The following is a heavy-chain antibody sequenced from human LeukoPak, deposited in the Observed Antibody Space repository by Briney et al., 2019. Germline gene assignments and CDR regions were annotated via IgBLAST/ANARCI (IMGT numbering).Heavy chain of an antibody. CDR2: ISASGDST. V-gene: IGHV3-23*01. CDR1: GFTFSSYA. Sequence: PGGSLRLSCAASGFTFSSYAMSWVRQAPGKGLEWVSGISASGDSTYYADSVKGRFTISRDNSKNTLYLQMNSLRAEDTAVYYCARGSSGYEYPDYWGQGTLVTVSS. J-gene: IGHJ4*02. D-gene: IGHD5-12*01. CDR3: ARGSSGYEYPDY.